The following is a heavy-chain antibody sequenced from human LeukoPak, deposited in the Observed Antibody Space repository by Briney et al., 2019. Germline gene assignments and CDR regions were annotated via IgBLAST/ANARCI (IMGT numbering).Heavy chain of an antibody. CDR2: IYYSGST. CDR3: ARSDYMTTVTTFDY. V-gene: IGHV4-59*01. J-gene: IGHJ4*02. D-gene: IGHD4-11*01. Sequence: SETLSLTCTVSGGSISSYYWSWIRQPPGKGLEWIGYIYYSGSTNYNLSLKSRVTISVDTSKHQFSLKLSSVTAADTAVYYCARSDYMTTVTTFDYWGQGTLVTVSS. CDR1: GGSISSYY.